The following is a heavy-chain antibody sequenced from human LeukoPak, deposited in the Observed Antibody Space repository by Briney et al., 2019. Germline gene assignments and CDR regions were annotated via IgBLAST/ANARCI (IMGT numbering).Heavy chain of an antibody. J-gene: IGHJ4*02. CDR1: GGSISSSNW. CDR3: ARERAAAGIVDY. D-gene: IGHD6-13*01. Sequence: SGTLSLTCAVSGGSISSSNWWSWVRQPPGKGLEWIGEIYHSGSTNYNPSLKSRVTMSVDTSKNQFSLKLSSVTAADTAVYYCARERAAAGIVDYWGQGTLVTVSS. V-gene: IGHV4-4*02. CDR2: IYHSGST.